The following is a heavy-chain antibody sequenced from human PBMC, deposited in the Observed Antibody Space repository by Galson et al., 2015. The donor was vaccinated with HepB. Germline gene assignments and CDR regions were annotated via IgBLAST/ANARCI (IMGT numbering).Heavy chain of an antibody. CDR2: TRNKANSYTT. CDR1: GFTFSNHY. V-gene: IGHV3-72*01. J-gene: IGHJ3*02. Sequence: SLRLSCAASGFTFSNHYVDWVRQAPGKGLEWVGRTRNKANSYTTEYAASVKGRFTISRDDSKNSLYLQMNSLKTEDTAVYYCARVVDTALLAFDIWGQGTMVTVSS. D-gene: IGHD5-18*01. CDR3: ARVVDTALLAFDI.